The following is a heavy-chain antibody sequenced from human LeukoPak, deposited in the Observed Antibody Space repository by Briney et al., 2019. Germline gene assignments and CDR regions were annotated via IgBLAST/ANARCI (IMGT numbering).Heavy chain of an antibody. CDR3: AKEAVLLWFGEFLNWFDP. Sequence: PGGSLRLSCAASGFTFSSYGMHWVRQAPGKGLEWVAVISYDGSNKYYADSVKGRFTISRDNSKNTLYLQMNSLRAEDTAVYYCAKEAVLLWFGEFLNWFDPWGQGTLVTVSS. CDR1: GFTFSSYG. D-gene: IGHD3-10*01. J-gene: IGHJ5*02. V-gene: IGHV3-30*18. CDR2: ISYDGSNK.